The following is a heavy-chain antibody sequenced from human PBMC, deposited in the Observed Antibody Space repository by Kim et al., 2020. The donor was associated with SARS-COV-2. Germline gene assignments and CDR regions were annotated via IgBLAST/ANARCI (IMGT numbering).Heavy chain of an antibody. V-gene: IGHV3-66*01. Sequence: ADSVKGRTIIARDHSTHTLYLQMNSLRAEDTAVYYCATVVFYYDAGYFKNWGQGTLVIVSS. CDR3: ATVVFYYDAGYFKN. D-gene: IGHD3-22*01. J-gene: IGHJ1*01.